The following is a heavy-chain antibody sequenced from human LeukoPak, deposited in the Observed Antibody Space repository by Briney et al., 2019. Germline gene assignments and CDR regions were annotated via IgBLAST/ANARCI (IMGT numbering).Heavy chain of an antibody. J-gene: IGHJ4*02. CDR2: INPSGGST. Sequence: ASVKVSCKASGYTFTSYYMHWVRQAPGQGLEWMGIINPSGGSTSYAQKFQGRVTMTRDTSISTAYMELSRLRSDDTAVYYCATPVRGYSYGLYYWGQGTLVTVSS. D-gene: IGHD5-18*01. CDR1: GYTFTSYY. CDR3: ATPVRGYSYGLYY. V-gene: IGHV1-46*01.